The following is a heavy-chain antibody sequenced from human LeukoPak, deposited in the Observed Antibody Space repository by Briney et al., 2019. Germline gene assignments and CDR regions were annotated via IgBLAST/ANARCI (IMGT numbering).Heavy chain of an antibody. Sequence: GASVNVSCKASGYTFIDYYFNWVRQAPGQGPEWMGRINVKSGATDYAQKFQSRVTVTRDTSISTAYMELSSLRSDDTAVYYCARVGRESSTGWLDYWGQGTLVTVSS. V-gene: IGHV1-2*06. CDR1: GYTFIDYY. J-gene: IGHJ4*02. CDR3: ARVGRESSTGWLDY. D-gene: IGHD6-19*01. CDR2: INVKSGAT.